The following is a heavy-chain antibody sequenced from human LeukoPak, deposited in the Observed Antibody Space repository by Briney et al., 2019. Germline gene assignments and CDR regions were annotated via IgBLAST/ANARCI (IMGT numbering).Heavy chain of an antibody. CDR1: GFTFSSYW. V-gene: IGHV3-74*01. Sequence: PGGSLRLSCAASGFTFSSYWMSWVRQAPGKGLVWVSRVKSDGSNPSYADSVKGRFTISRDNAENMLYLQMNTLGAEDTAVYYCARDIVSGSGSLDYWGQGTLVTVSS. D-gene: IGHD3-10*01. CDR3: ARDIVSGSGSLDY. CDR2: VKSDGSNP. J-gene: IGHJ4*02.